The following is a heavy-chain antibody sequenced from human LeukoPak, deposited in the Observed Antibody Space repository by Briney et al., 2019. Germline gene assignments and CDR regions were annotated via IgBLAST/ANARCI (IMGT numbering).Heavy chain of an antibody. CDR3: ARLYSSGGPSDY. CDR2: IYYSGTT. J-gene: IGHJ4*02. D-gene: IGHD6-19*01. Sequence: SETLSLTCTVSGGSISTSYYWGWIRQPPGKGLEWIGSIYYSGTTYYNPPLKSRVTISVDTSKNQFSRKLTSVTAADTAVYYCARLYSSGGPSDYWSQGTLVTVSS. CDR1: GGSISTSYY. V-gene: IGHV4-39*01.